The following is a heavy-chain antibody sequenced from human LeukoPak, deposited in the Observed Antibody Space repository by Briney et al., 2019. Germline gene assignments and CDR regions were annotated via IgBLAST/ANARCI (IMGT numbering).Heavy chain of an antibody. J-gene: IGHJ4*02. CDR3: AKSSWELQETQAYFDY. V-gene: IGHV3-48*02. Sequence: GGSLRLSCAASGFTFSSYSMNWVRQAPGKGLEWISYISSSSTTIYYADSVKGRFTISRDNAKNSLYLQMNSLRDEDTAVYYCAKSSWELQETQAYFDYWGQGTLVTVSS. CDR1: GFTFSSYS. CDR2: ISSSSTTI. D-gene: IGHD1-26*01.